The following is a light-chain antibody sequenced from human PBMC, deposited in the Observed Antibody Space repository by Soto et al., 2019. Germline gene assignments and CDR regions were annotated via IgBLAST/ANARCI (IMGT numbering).Light chain of an antibody. J-gene: IGLJ2*01. Sequence: QSVLTQPASVSGSPGQSITISCTGTSSDVGAYNYVSWYQQHPGKAPKLMIYEVSNRPSGVSDRFSASKSGNTASLTISGLQAEDEADYYCSSYTRDSTVVFGGGTQLTVL. V-gene: IGLV2-14*01. CDR3: SSYTRDSTVV. CDR2: EVS. CDR1: SSDVGAYNY.